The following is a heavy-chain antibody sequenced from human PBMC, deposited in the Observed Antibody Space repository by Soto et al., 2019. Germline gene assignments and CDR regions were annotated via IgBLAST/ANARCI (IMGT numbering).Heavy chain of an antibody. J-gene: IGHJ4*02. Sequence: TLSLTCTVSGGSISSYYWSWIRQPPGKGLEWIGYIYYSGSTNYNPSLKSRVTISVDTSKNQFSLKLSSVTAADTAVYYCAREEHAGDYDILTGKGDYYFDYWGQGXLVTVYS. D-gene: IGHD3-9*01. CDR3: AREEHAGDYDILTGKGDYYFDY. V-gene: IGHV4-59*01. CDR2: IYYSGST. CDR1: GGSISSYY.